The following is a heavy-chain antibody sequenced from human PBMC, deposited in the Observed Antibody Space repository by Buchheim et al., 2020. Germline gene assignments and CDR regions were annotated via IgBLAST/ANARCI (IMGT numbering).Heavy chain of an antibody. J-gene: IGHJ6*03. V-gene: IGHV1-69*06. CDR1: GGTFSSYA. CDR3: ARDILLHAYVPFSYMDV. CDR2: IIPIFGTA. Sequence: QVQLVQSGAEVKKPGSSVKVSCKASGGTFSSYAISWVRQAPGQGLEWMGGIIPIFGTATYAQKFQGRVTITADKSTSTAYMELSSLRSEDTAVYYCARDILLHAYVPFSYMDVWGKGTT. D-gene: IGHD2-15*01.